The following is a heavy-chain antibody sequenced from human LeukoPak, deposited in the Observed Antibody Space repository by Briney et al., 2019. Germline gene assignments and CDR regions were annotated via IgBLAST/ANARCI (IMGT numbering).Heavy chain of an antibody. CDR3: AKDPQGFATNFDY. Sequence: PGGSLRLSCAASGFTFSSYGMHWVRQAPGKGLEWVAFIRYDGSNKYYADSVKGRFTISRDNSKNTLYLQMNSLRAEDTAVYYCAKDPQGFATNFDYWGQGTLVTVSS. D-gene: IGHD3-16*01. CDR1: GFTFSSYG. J-gene: IGHJ4*02. V-gene: IGHV3-30*02. CDR2: IRYDGSNK.